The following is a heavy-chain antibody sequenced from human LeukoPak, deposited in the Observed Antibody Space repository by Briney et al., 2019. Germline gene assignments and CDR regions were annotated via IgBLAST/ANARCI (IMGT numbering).Heavy chain of an antibody. Sequence: SETLSLTCAVSGYSISSDNYWVWIRQPPGQGLEGTGGIYHSGSTYYNPSLKSRVTMSVDTSKNQSSLTLSSVTAADTAVYYCARAPRDSSSSNYMRRFDYWGQGTLVTVSS. CDR2: IYHSGST. J-gene: IGHJ4*02. CDR1: GYSISSDNY. CDR3: ARAPRDSSSSNYMRRFDY. V-gene: IGHV4-38-2*01. D-gene: IGHD3-22*01.